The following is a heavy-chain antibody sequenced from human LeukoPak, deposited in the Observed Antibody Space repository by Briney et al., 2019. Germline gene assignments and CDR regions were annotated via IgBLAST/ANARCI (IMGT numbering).Heavy chain of an antibody. V-gene: IGHV3-23*01. Sequence: GGSLRLSCAASGFTFSSYAMSWVRQAPGKGLGWVSAINPTGGSTYYADSVKGRFTISRDNSKNTLYLQMNSLRAEDTAVCFCASAGSHSYFDSWGPGTLVTVSS. D-gene: IGHD6-13*01. J-gene: IGHJ4*02. CDR1: GFTFSSYA. CDR2: INPTGGST. CDR3: ASAGSHSYFDS.